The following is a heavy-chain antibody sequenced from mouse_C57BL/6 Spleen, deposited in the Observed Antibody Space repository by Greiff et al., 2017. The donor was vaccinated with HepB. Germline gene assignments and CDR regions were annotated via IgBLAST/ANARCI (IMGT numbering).Heavy chain of an antibody. V-gene: IGHV1-63*01. D-gene: IGHD4-1*01. CDR2: IYPGGGYT. Sequence: QVHVKQSGAELVRPGTSVKMSCKASGYTFTNYWIGWAKQRPGHGLEWIGDIYPGGGYTNYNEKFKGKATLTADKSSSTAYMQFSSLTSEDSAIYYCARGDWDGGYFDYWGQGTTLTVSS. CDR3: ARGDWDGGYFDY. CDR1: GYTFTNYW. J-gene: IGHJ2*01.